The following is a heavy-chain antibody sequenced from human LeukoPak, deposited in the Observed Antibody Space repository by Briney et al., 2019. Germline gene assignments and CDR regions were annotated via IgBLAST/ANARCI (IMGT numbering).Heavy chain of an antibody. CDR2: INPNSGGT. Sequence: ASVKVSCKASGYTFTGYYMHWVRQAPGQGLEWMGWINPNSGGTNYVQKFQGRVTMTRDTSISTAYMELSRLRSDDTAVYYCARSPRIVVVVAATKSWFDPWGQGTLVTVSS. J-gene: IGHJ5*02. CDR3: ARSPRIVVVVAATKSWFDP. CDR1: GYTFTGYY. D-gene: IGHD2-15*01. V-gene: IGHV1-2*02.